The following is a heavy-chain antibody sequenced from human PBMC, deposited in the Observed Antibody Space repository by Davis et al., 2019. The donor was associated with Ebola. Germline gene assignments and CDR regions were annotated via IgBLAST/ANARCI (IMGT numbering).Heavy chain of an antibody. J-gene: IGHJ4*02. CDR1: GFTFSSYW. CDR2: INSDGSST. D-gene: IGHD5-18*01. Sequence: PGGSLRLSCAASGFTFSSYWMHWVRQAPGKGLVWVSRINSDGSSTSYADSVKGRFTISRDNAKNTLYLQMNSLRAEDTAVYYCARSGYSYGLPFDYWGQGTLVTVSS. CDR3: ARSGYSYGLPFDY. V-gene: IGHV3-74*01.